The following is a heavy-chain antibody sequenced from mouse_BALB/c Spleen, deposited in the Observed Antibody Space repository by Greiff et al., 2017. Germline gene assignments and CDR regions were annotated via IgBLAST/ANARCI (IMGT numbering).Heavy chain of an antibody. CDR1: GYAFSSYW. V-gene: IGHV1-80*01. J-gene: IGHJ2*01. CDR2: IYPGDGDT. CDR3: ARGANWVLDY. D-gene: IGHD4-1*01. Sequence: QVQLKESGAELVRPGSSVKISCKASGYAFSSYWMNWVKQRPGQGLEWIGQIYPGDGDTNYNGKFKGKATLTADKSSSTAYMQLSSLTSEDSAVYFCARGANWVLDYWGQGTTLTVSS.